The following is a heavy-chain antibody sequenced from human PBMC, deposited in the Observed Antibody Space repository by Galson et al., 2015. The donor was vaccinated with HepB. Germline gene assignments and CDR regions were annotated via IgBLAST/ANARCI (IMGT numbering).Heavy chain of an antibody. V-gene: IGHV3-74*01. CDR1: GFTFSTYW. CDR2: LNNDGSST. CDR3: ARVSVPGTPWGKPWYLDL. D-gene: IGHD6-19*01. Sequence: SLRLSCAASGFTFSTYWMHWVRQAPGKGLVWVSRLNNDGSSTAYADSVKGRFTISRDNAKNTVYLQMNSLRAEDTAVYYCARVSVPGTPWGKPWYLDLWGRGTLVTVSS. J-gene: IGHJ2*01.